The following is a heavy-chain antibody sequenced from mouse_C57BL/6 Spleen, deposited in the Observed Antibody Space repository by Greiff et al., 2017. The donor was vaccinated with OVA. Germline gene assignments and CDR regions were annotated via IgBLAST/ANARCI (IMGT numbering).Heavy chain of an antibody. Sequence: QVQLQQSGPELVKPGASVKISCKASGYSFTSYYIHWVKQRPGQGLEWIGWIYPGSGNTKYNEKFKGKATLTADTSSSTAYMQLSSLTSEDSAVYYCARGRGDAWFAYWGQGTLVTVSA. V-gene: IGHV1-66*01. J-gene: IGHJ3*01. CDR3: ARGRGDAWFAY. D-gene: IGHD3-3*01. CDR2: IYPGSGNT. CDR1: GYSFTSYY.